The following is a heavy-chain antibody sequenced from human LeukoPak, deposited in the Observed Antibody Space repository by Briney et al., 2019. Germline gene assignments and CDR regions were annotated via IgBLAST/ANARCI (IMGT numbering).Heavy chain of an antibody. CDR3: ARPLDCNYGGTAFDI. D-gene: IGHD4-23*01. CDR2: IDYSGSP. V-gene: IGHV4-39*01. CDR1: GGSVSNSNYC. Sequence: SETLSLTCTVSGGSVSNSNYCWGWNRQPPGKQLEWIGSIDYSGSPLYNPSLKSRVTISVDTSKNQFSLKLSSVTAADTAVYYCARPLDCNYGGTAFDIWGQGTMVTVSS. J-gene: IGHJ3*02.